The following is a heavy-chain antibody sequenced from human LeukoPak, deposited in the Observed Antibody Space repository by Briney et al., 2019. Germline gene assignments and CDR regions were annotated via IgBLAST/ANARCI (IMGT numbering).Heavy chain of an antibody. CDR2: ISSGTSYI. V-gene: IGHV3-21*01. CDR3: ARDPTSSWETAFDI. J-gene: IGHJ3*02. CDR1: GFTFNTYT. Sequence: GGSLRLSCAASGFTFNTYTMNWARQAPGKGLEWVSSISSGTSYIYYADSVKGRLTISRDNAKNSLYLQMNSLRAEDTAVYYCARDPTSSWETAFDIWGQGTMVTVSS. D-gene: IGHD1-26*01.